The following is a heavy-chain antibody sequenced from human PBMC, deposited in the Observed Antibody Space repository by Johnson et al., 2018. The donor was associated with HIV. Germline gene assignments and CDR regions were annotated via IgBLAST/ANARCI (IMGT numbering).Heavy chain of an antibody. J-gene: IGHJ3*02. CDR2: ISYHGSDK. CDR3: ARVTAYNSFDI. Sequence: QVQLVESGGGVVQPGGSLRLSCAASAFTFSTYAMHWVRQAPGKGLEWVAVISYHGSDKIYADSVKGRFTVSRDNSKNTLDLQMSSLRPDDTAMYYCARVTAYNSFDIWGQGTMVTVSS. D-gene: IGHD2-21*02. CDR1: AFTFSTYA. V-gene: IGHV3-30-3*01.